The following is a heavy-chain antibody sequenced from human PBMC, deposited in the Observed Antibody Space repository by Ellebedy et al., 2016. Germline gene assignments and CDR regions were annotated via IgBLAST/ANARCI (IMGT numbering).Heavy chain of an antibody. J-gene: IGHJ4*02. CDR2: IVSSGREA. CDR3: TRDGSEWSRDY. D-gene: IGHD3-3*01. V-gene: IGHV3-21*06. Sequence: GESLKISXAASGFTFSSSTMSWVRQAPGKGLEWVATIVSSGREAYYADPLKGRFTISRDNAMNSVYLQLNSLSVEDTAVYYCTRDGSEWSRDYWGQGTLVTVSS. CDR1: GFTFSSST.